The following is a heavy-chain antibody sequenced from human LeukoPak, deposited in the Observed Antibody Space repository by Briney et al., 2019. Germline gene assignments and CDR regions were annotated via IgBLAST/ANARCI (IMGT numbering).Heavy chain of an antibody. V-gene: IGHV4-61*02. Sequence: SETLSLTCTVSGGSISSGSYYWSWIRQPAGKGLEWIGRIYTSGSTNYNPSLKSRVTISVDTSKNQFSLKLSSVTAADTAVYYCARAYLPGYSYGTELGYWGQGTLVTVSS. J-gene: IGHJ4*02. CDR1: GGSISSGSYY. CDR3: ARAYLPGYSYGTELGY. CDR2: IYTSGST. D-gene: IGHD5-18*01.